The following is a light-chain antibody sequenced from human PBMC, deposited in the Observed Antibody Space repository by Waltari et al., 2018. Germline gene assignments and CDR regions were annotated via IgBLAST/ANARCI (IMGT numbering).Light chain of an antibody. J-gene: IGLJ3*02. Sequence: QSVLTQSPSASGTPGQSVTISCSGRSSNIGSNSVNWYQQLPGSAPKLLIYNDEHRPSGVPDRFSGSKSGTSASLAISGLQSEYEADYYCAAWDDSLNGWVFGGGTKLTVL. CDR3: AAWDDSLNGWV. V-gene: IGLV1-44*01. CDR1: SSNIGSNS. CDR2: NDE.